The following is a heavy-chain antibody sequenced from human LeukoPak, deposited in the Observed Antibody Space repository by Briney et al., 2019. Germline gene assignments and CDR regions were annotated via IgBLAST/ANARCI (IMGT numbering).Heavy chain of an antibody. CDR2: ISAYNGNT. CDR3: ARGSSHSDYVLYYYGMDV. D-gene: IGHD5-12*01. J-gene: IGHJ6*02. CDR1: GYTFSSYG. Sequence: GASVKVSCKASGYTFSSYGITWVRQAPGQGLQWMGWISAYNGNTNYAQKVEGRVTVTTDTSTNTAYMELRSLRSDDTAVYYCARGSSHSDYVLYYYGMDVWGQGTTVTVSS. V-gene: IGHV1-18*01.